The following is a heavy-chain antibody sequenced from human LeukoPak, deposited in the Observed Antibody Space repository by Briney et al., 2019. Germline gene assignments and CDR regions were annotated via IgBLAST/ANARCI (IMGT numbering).Heavy chain of an antibody. V-gene: IGHV1-46*01. CDR3: ARAVSGYDLFDY. D-gene: IGHD5-12*01. CDR1: GYTFTGYY. CDR2: INPSGGST. Sequence: ASVKVSCKASGYTFTGYYMHWVRQAPGQGLEWMGIINPSGGSTSYAQKFQGRVTMTRDMSTSTVYMELSSLRSEDTAVYYCARAVSGYDLFDYWGQGTLVTVSS. J-gene: IGHJ4*02.